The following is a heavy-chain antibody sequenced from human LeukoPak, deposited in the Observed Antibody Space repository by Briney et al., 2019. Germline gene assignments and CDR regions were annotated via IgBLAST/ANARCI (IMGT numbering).Heavy chain of an antibody. V-gene: IGHV3-73*01. J-gene: IGHJ4*02. CDR3: ARDPTGYYTPRPDFDY. Sequence: GGSLRLSCAASGFTFSGSAMHWVRQASGKGLEWVGRIRSKANSYATAYAASVKGRFTISRDDSKNTAYLQMNSLKTEDTAVYYCARDPTGYYTPRPDFDYWGQGTLVTVSS. CDR1: GFTFSGSA. CDR2: IRSKANSYAT. D-gene: IGHD3/OR15-3a*01.